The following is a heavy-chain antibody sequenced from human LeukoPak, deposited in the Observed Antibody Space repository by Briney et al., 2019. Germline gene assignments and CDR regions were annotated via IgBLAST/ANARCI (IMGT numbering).Heavy chain of an antibody. CDR1: GYTFTSYY. CDR3: ARGRGYGDSERYGMDV. V-gene: IGHV1-46*01. CDR2: INPSGGST. J-gene: IGHJ6*02. D-gene: IGHD4-17*01. Sequence: ASVKVSCKASGYTFTSYYMHWVRQAPGQGLEWMGLINPSGGSTSYAQKFQGRVTMTRDTSTSTVYMELSSLRSEDTAVYYCARGRGYGDSERYGMDVWGQGTTVTVSS.